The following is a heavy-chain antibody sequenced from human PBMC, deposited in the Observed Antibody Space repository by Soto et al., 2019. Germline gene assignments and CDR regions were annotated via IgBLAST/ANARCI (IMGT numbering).Heavy chain of an antibody. CDR2: ISGSGGNK. V-gene: IGHV3-23*01. CDR1: GLTFRTYL. J-gene: IGHJ4*02. D-gene: IGHD2-8*02. CDR3: AKGSCTGGTCSLDF. Sequence: GVSLRLSCVASGLTFRTYLMHWVRQAPGKGLEWVSTISGSGGNKYYADSVMGRFTISRDNSKNTLYLQMNSLRAEDTAIYYCAKGSCTGGTCSLDFWGQGTLVTVSS.